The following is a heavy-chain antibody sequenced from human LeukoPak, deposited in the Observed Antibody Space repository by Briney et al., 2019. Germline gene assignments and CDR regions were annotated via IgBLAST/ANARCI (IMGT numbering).Heavy chain of an antibody. Sequence: GGSLRLSCVGSGFTSIAYALTWARQAPGKGLEWVSGISGGGVTTYYANSVKGRFTISRDNSKNTLYLQMNSLRADDTAIYYCARNQQLGGHSYYYYGMDVWGQGTTVTVSS. D-gene: IGHD3-16*01. CDR3: ARNQQLGGHSYYYYGMDV. V-gene: IGHV3-23*01. CDR1: GFTSIAYA. J-gene: IGHJ6*02. CDR2: ISGGGVTT.